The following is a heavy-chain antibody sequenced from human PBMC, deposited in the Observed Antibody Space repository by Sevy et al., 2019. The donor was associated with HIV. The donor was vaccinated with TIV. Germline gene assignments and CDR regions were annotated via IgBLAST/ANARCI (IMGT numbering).Heavy chain of an antibody. J-gene: IGHJ3*02. Sequence: GGSLRLSCAASGFTFSSYAMSWVRQAPGKGLEWVSSISGPGGTTYYADSVKGRFTISRDNSKNTLYLQMNSLRADGSAVYYCAKGDEPATDYGDYVPNAFDIWGQGTMVTVSS. CDR2: ISGPGGTT. CDR3: AKGDEPATDYGDYVPNAFDI. D-gene: IGHD4-17*01. CDR1: GFTFSSYA. V-gene: IGHV3-23*01.